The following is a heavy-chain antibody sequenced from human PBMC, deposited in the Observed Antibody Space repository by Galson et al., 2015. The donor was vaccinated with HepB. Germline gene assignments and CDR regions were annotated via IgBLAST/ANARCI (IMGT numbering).Heavy chain of an antibody. CDR3: ARGRFGELSFQH. V-gene: IGHV3-21*01. Sequence: SLRLSCAASGFTFSSYSMNWVRQAPGKGLEWVSSISSSSSYIYYADSVKGRFTTSRDNAKNSLYLQMNSLRAEDAAVYYCARGRFGELSFQHWGQGTLVTVSS. CDR2: ISSSSSYI. J-gene: IGHJ1*01. CDR1: GFTFSSYS. D-gene: IGHD3-10*01.